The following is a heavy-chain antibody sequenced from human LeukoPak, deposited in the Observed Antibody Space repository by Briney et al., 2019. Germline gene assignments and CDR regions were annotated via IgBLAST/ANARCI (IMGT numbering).Heavy chain of an antibody. CDR2: IIPILGIA. D-gene: IGHD4-17*01. V-gene: IGHV1-69*04. J-gene: IGHJ4*02. Sequence: GASVKVSCKASGGTFSSYAISWVRQAPGQGLEWMGRIIPILGIANYAQKFQGRVTITADKSTSTACMELSSLRSEDTAVYYCASGAATVTTCAYWGQGTLVTVSS. CDR1: GGTFSSYA. CDR3: ASGAATVTTCAY.